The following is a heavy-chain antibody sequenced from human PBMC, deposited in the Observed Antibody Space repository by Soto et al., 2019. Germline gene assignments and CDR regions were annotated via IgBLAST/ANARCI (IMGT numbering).Heavy chain of an antibody. V-gene: IGHV5-10-1*01. CDR3: ARHYQQWLVDRYYYYGMDV. Sequence: GESLKISCKGSGYSFTSYWISWVRQMPGKGLEWMGRIDPSDSYTNYSPSFQGHVTISADKSISTAYLQWSSLKASDTAMYYCARHYQQWLVDRYYYYGMDVWGQGTTVTVSS. CDR1: GYSFTSYW. D-gene: IGHD6-19*01. J-gene: IGHJ6*02. CDR2: IDPSDSYT.